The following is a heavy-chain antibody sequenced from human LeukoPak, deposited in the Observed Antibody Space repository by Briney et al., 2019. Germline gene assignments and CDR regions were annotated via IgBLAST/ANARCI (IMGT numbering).Heavy chain of an antibody. Sequence: SETLSLTCAVYGGSISGYYWSWIRQAPGKGLEWIGEINHGGTINYNPSLKSRVTILVDTSKKQFTLRLSSVTASDTAVYYCARDNEASGSGRKFDYWGQGSLVTVSS. CDR2: INHGGTI. J-gene: IGHJ4*02. V-gene: IGHV4-34*01. CDR1: GGSISGYY. D-gene: IGHD3-10*01. CDR3: ARDNEASGSGRKFDY.